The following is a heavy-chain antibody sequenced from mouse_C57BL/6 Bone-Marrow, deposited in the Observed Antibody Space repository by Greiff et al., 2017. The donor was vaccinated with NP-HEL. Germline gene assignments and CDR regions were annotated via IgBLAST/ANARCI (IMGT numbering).Heavy chain of an antibody. J-gene: IGHJ4*01. CDR3: ARQRCGSCYSAMDY. V-gene: IGHV1-39*01. Sequence: VQLKESGPELVKPGASVKISCKASGYSFTDYNMNWVKQSNGKSLEWIGVINPNYGTTSYNQKFKGKATLTVDQYSSTAYMHLNSLTSEDSAADYCARQRCGSCYSAMDYWGQGTSVTVSS. CDR2: INPNYGTT. CDR1: GYSFTDYN. D-gene: IGHD1-1*01.